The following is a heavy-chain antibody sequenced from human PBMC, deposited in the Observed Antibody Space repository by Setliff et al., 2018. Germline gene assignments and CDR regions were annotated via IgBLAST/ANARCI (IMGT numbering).Heavy chain of an antibody. V-gene: IGHV3-30*03. CDR1: GFIFTTYG. D-gene: IGHD3-10*01. J-gene: IGHJ4*02. CDR2: ISYDATKK. CDR3: FGAGTCSY. Sequence: GGSLRLSCAASGFIFTTYGMHWVRQAPGKGLEWVALISYDATKKYYADILEGRFTISRDNSKNSLSLQMNSLRNEDTAVYYCFGAGTCSYWGQGTLVTVSS.